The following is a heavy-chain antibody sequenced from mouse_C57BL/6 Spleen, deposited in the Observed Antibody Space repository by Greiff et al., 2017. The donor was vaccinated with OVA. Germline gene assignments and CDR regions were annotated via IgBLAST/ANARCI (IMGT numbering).Heavy chain of an antibody. J-gene: IGHJ1*03. CDR3: ARSDYYGSSYGDFDV. CDR1: GYAFSSSW. Sequence: VHLVESGPELVKPGASVKISCKASGYAFSSSWMNWVKQRPGKGLEWIGRIYPGDGDTNYNGKFKGKATLTADKSSSTAYMQLSSLTSEDSAVYFCARSDYYGSSYGDFDVWGTGTTVTVSS. CDR2: IYPGDGDT. V-gene: IGHV1-82*01. D-gene: IGHD1-1*01.